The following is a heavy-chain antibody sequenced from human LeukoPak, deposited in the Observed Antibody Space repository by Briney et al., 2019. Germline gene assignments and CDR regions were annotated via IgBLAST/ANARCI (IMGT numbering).Heavy chain of an antibody. Sequence: PSETLSLTCAGYGGSFRGYYWSWIRQPPGKGLEWIGEINHSGSTNYNPSLKSRVTISVDTSKNQFSLKLSSVTAADTAVYYCARGQSSTSCSIWGQGTMVTVSS. V-gene: IGHV4-34*01. CDR3: ARGQSSTSCSI. CDR2: INHSGST. CDR1: GGSFRGYY. J-gene: IGHJ3*02. D-gene: IGHD2-2*01.